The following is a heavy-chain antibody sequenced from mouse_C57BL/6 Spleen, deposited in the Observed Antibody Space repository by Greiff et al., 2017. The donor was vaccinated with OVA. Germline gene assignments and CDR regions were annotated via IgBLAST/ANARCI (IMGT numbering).Heavy chain of an antibody. Sequence: QVQLQQPGAELVMPGASVKLSCKASGYTFTSYWMHWVKQRPGQGLEWIGEIDPSDSYTNYNQKFKGKSTLTVDKSSSTAYMQLSSLTSEDSAVYYCAKGAYGNYDWFAYWGQGTLVTVSA. V-gene: IGHV1-69*01. D-gene: IGHD2-1*01. CDR2: IDPSDSYT. CDR3: AKGAYGNYDWFAY. CDR1: GYTFTSYW. J-gene: IGHJ3*01.